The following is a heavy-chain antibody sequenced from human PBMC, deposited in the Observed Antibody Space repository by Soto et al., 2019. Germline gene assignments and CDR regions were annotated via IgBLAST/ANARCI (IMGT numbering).Heavy chain of an antibody. J-gene: IGHJ4*02. D-gene: IGHD3-10*01. CDR2: ISGSGGST. Sequence: GGSLRLSCAASGFTFSSYAMSWVRQAPGKGLEWVSAISGSGGSTYYADSVKGRFTISRGNSKNTLYLQMNSLRAEDTAVYYCAKGYPGSRGPWYFDYWGQGTLVTVSS. CDR3: AKGYPGSRGPWYFDY. V-gene: IGHV3-23*01. CDR1: GFTFSSYA.